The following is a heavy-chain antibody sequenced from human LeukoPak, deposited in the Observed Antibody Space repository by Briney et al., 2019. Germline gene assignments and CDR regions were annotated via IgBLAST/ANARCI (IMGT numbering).Heavy chain of an antibody. CDR1: GGPISSSLYY. J-gene: IGHJ3*01. Sequence: SETLSLTCTVSGGPISSSLYYWGWIRQPPGKGLEWIGNIFYSGRTYYSPSLRSRVSISLDKSRNHFSVKLDSVIAAGLVVCYWAKSNGYDFLDNWGQGTMVTVSS. CDR2: IFYSGRT. V-gene: IGHV4-39*07. D-gene: IGHD3/OR15-3a*01. CDR3: AKSNGYDFLDN.